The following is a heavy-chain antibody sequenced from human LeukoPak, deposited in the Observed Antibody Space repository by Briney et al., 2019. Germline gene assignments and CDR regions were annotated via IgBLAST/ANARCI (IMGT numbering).Heavy chain of an antibody. V-gene: IGHV3-23*01. CDR2: ISGSGGST. J-gene: IGHJ5*02. D-gene: IGHD6-25*01. CDR3: AKDPRAAQGWFDP. CDR1: GFTFSSYA. Sequence: GGSLRLSCAASGFTFSSYAVSWVRQAPGKGLEWVSSISGSGGSTYSADSVKGRFTISRDNSKNTLYLQMNSLRAEDTAVYYCAKDPRAAQGWFDPWGQGTLVTVSS.